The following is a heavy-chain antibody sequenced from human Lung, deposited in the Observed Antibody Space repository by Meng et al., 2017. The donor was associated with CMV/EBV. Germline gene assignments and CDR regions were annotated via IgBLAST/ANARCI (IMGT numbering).Heavy chain of an antibody. D-gene: IGHD1-26*01. CDR3: ARLVSITGSYLGFDF. V-gene: IGHV2-70*04. CDR1: GLSLSTDGMR. J-gene: IGHJ4*02. CDR2: IDWDDDK. Sequence: SGPTLVKLPQTLTLTCSFSGLSLSTDGMRVSWIRQSPGKAPEWLARIDWDDDKFYSTSLKTRLTISKDPSKNQVVLTMTNMDPLDTATYYCARLVSITGSYLGFDFWGQGTLVTVSS.